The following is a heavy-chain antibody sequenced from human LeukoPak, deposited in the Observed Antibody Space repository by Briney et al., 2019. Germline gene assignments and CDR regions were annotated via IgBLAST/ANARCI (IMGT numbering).Heavy chain of an antibody. Sequence: GGSLRLSCAASGFTFRSYDMNWVRQAPGKGLECISYIGSRGSATYYADSVKGRFTISRDNTKDSLFLQMNTLRAEDTAVYYCVKDGRRSPPCWGQGTLVTVSS. D-gene: IGHD2-15*01. J-gene: IGHJ4*02. CDR2: IGSRGSAT. V-gene: IGHV3-48*03. CDR3: VKDGRRSPPC. CDR1: GFTFRSYD.